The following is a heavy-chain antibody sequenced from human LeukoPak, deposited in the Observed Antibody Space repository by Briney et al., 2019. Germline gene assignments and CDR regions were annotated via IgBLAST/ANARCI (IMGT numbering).Heavy chain of an antibody. Sequence: SETLSLTCAVYGGSFSGYYWSWIRQPPGKGLEWIGEINHSGSTNYNPSLKSRVTISVDTSKNQFSLKLSSVTAADTAVYYCARDVVGDGYNSVYFDYWGQGTLVTVSS. J-gene: IGHJ4*02. CDR2: INHSGST. CDR1: GGSFSGYY. D-gene: IGHD5-24*01. CDR3: ARDVVGDGYNSVYFDY. V-gene: IGHV4-34*01.